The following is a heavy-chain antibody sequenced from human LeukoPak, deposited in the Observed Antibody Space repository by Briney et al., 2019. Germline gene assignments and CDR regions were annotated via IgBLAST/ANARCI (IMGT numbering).Heavy chain of an antibody. D-gene: IGHD6-13*01. CDR2: IYYSGST. Sequence: PSETLSLTCTVSGGSISSYYWSWIRQPPGKGLEWIGYIYYSGSTNYNPSLKSRVTISVDTSKNQFSLKLSSVTAADTAVYYCASVAAAGTHVGYWGQGTLVTVSS. CDR3: ASVAAAGTHVGY. J-gene: IGHJ4*02. CDR1: GGSISSYY. V-gene: IGHV4-59*01.